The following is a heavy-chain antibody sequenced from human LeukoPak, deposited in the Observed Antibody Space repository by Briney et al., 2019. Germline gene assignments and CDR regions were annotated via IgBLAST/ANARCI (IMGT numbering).Heavy chain of an antibody. CDR1: GFSFSSYW. D-gene: IGHD5-24*01. V-gene: IGHV3-74*01. J-gene: IGHJ4*02. Sequence: GGSLRLSCVASGFSFSSYWINWVRQVPGKGLFWVARITNDESSANYAVSVNGRFTISRDNAESTVYLQMNSLRAEDTAVYYCAKSGYNRFDYWGQGTLVTVSS. CDR3: AKSGYNRFDY. CDR2: ITNDESSA.